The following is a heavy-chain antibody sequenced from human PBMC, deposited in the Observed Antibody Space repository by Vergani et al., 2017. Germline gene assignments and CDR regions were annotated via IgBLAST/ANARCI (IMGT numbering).Heavy chain of an antibody. CDR2: INPNSGGT. J-gene: IGHJ4*02. D-gene: IGHD3-10*01. Sequence: QVQLVQSGAEVKKPGASVKVSCKASGYTFTSYYMHWVRQAPGQGLEWMGWINPNSGGTNYAQKFQGRVTMTRDTSISTAYMELSRLRSDDTAVYYCARELPITMVRGVWPDYWGQGTLVTVSS. CDR3: ARELPITMVRGVWPDY. V-gene: IGHV1-2*02. CDR1: GYTFTSYY.